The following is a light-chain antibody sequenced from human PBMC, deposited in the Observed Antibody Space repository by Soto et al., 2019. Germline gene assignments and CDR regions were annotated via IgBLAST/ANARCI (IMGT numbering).Light chain of an antibody. Sequence: QSVLTQPPSVSGAPGQRVTISCTGSSSNIGAGYDVHWYQQLPGTAPKLLIYGNSNRPSGVPDRFSGSKSGTSASLAITGLQAEDEADYSCHSYASSLSYVFGTGTKLTVL. J-gene: IGLJ1*01. V-gene: IGLV1-40*01. CDR2: GNS. CDR3: HSYASSLSYV. CDR1: SSNIGAGYD.